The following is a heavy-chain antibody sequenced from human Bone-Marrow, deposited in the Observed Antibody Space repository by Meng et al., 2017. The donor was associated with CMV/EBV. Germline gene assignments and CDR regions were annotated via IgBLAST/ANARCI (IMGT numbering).Heavy chain of an antibody. CDR2: ISGST. Sequence: GESLKISCVASGFTFSNYAMTWVRQVPGKGLEWVSGISGSTYYADSVKGRFTIWRDNSKNTLFLQMNSLGAEDTALYYCAKDYCTSDRCYMWGFDSWGQGTLVTVSS. J-gene: IGHJ4*02. CDR3: AKDYCTSDRCYMWGFDS. V-gene: IGHV3-23*01. CDR1: GFTFSNYA. D-gene: IGHD2-2*02.